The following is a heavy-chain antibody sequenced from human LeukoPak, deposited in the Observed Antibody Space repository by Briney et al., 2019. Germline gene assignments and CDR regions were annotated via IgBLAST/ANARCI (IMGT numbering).Heavy chain of an antibody. V-gene: IGHV4-59*01. J-gene: IGHJ3*02. CDR3: AKSREEIRGLDAFDI. D-gene: IGHD5-24*01. CDR2: IYYSGST. CDR1: GGSISSYY. Sequence: SETLSLTCTVSGGSISSYYWSWIRQPPGKGLEWIGYIYYSGSTNYNPSLKSRVTISVDTSKNQFSLKLSSVTAADTAVYYCAKSREEIRGLDAFDIWGQGTMVTVSS.